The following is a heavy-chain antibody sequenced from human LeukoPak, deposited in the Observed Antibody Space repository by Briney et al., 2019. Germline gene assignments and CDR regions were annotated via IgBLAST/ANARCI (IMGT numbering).Heavy chain of an antibody. Sequence: GESLKISCKGSGYSFTTYWIGWVRQMPGKGLEWMGIIYPGDSETRYSPSFQGQVTISADKSFSTAYLQWRSLKASDTAMYYCARWQLANGAFDIWGQGTMVTVSS. CDR2: IYPGDSET. CDR3: ARWQLANGAFDI. D-gene: IGHD6-6*01. V-gene: IGHV5-51*01. J-gene: IGHJ3*02. CDR1: GYSFTTYW.